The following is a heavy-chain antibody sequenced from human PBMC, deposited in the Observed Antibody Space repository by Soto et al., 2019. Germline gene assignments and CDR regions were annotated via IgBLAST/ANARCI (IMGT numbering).Heavy chain of an antibody. CDR3: ARPRGVRKYYYYGMDV. Sequence: ASVKVSCKASGYTFTSYAMHWVRQAPGQRLEWMGRINAGNGNTKYSQKFQGRVTITRDTSASTAYMELSSLRSEDTAVYYCARPRGVRKYYYYGMDVWGQGTTVTVSS. D-gene: IGHD1-26*01. CDR2: INAGNGNT. V-gene: IGHV1-3*01. J-gene: IGHJ6*02. CDR1: GYTFTSYA.